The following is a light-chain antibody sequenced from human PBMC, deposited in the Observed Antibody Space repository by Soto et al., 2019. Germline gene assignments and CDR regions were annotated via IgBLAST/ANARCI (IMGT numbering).Light chain of an antibody. Sequence: DIQLTQSPSFLSASVGDRVTITCRASQGISSHLAWYQQKPGKAPKLLIYGGSTLQSGVPSRFSGSRSGTEFTLTISSLQPEDFATYYCQQLNSYPRTFGQGTKVEIK. V-gene: IGKV1-9*01. CDR2: GGS. CDR1: QGISSH. CDR3: QQLNSYPRT. J-gene: IGKJ1*01.